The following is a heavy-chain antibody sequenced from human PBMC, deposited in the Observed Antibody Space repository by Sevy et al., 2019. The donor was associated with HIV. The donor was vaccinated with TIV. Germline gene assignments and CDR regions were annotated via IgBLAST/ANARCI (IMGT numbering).Heavy chain of an antibody. D-gene: IGHD3-9*01. V-gene: IGHV3-7*01. J-gene: IGHJ4*02. Sequence: GGCLRLSCAASGFSFSKYWMSWVRQAPGKGLERVANIKEDGSQKNYLESVKGRFTISRDNAKNLLYLQMNNLRADDTALYYCARDSDILSGYPSHYFDYWGQGTLVSVSS. CDR1: GFSFSKYW. CDR3: ARDSDILSGYPSHYFDY. CDR2: IKEDGSQK.